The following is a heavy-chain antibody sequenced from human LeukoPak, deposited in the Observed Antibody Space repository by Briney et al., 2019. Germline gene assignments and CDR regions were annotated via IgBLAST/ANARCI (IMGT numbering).Heavy chain of an antibody. D-gene: IGHD3-22*01. CDR2: ISGSGGST. J-gene: IGHJ3*02. CDR1: GFTFSSYA. CDR3: AKGRYYHDNSDAFEI. V-gene: IGHV3-23*01. Sequence: GGSLRLSCAASGFTFSSYAFSWVRQAPGKGLEWVSAISGSGGSTYYADSVKGRFTISRDNSKNTLYLQMNSLRAEDTAVYQCAKGRYYHDNSDAFEIWGQGTMVTVSS.